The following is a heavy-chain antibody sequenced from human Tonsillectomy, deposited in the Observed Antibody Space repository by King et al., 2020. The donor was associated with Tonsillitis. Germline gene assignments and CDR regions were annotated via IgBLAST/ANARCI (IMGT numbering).Heavy chain of an antibody. CDR2: CYYTGTA. CDR3: ARRSGSDYRRDYFDF. CDR1: GGSISSSAYY. Sequence: LQLQESGPGLVKPSETLSLTCTVSGGSISSSAYYWGWIRQPPGTGLEWIGSCYYTGTAYYNPSLKSRVTIYVYTSNNRFSLKLSSVTAADTAVYYCARRSGSDYRRDYFDFWGQGTLVTVSS. V-gene: IGHV4-39*01. D-gene: IGHD1-26*01. J-gene: IGHJ4*02.